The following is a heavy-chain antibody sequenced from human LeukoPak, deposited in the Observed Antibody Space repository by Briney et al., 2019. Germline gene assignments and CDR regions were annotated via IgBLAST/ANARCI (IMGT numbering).Heavy chain of an antibody. CDR2: LYYGVST. J-gene: IGHJ4*02. V-gene: IGHV3-53*01. CDR1: GFTFSSYA. Sequence: GGSLRLSCAASGFTFSSYAMSWVRQAPGKGLEWVSVLYYGVSTFYKDSVKGRFTTSGDNFKNTVYLQMNSLRAEDTAVYYCARGRQNYGDYPYWGQGTLVTVSS. CDR3: ARGRQNYGDYPY. D-gene: IGHD4-17*01.